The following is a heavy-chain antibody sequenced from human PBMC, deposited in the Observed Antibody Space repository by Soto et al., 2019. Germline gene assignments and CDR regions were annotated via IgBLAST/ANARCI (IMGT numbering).Heavy chain of an antibody. CDR3: ARHPGGRGYYYGMDV. V-gene: IGHV1-69*05. CDR2: IIPIFGTA. D-gene: IGHD2-15*01. Sequence: QVQLVQSGAEVKKPGSSVKVSCKASGGTFSSNAISWVRQAPGQGLEWMGGIIPIFGTANYAQKFQGRVTXTXAXSXXTAYMELSSLRSEDTAVYYCARHPGGRGYYYGMDVWGQGTTVTVSS. CDR1: GGTFSSNA. J-gene: IGHJ6*02.